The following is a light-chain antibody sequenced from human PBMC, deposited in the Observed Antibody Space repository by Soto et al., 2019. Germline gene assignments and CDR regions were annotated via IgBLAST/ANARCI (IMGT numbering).Light chain of an antibody. V-gene: IGKV3D-7*01. CDR2: GAS. J-gene: IGKJ1*01. CDR1: QSVSSSY. CDR3: QQDCNLPPT. Sequence: PVERVTLSCRASQSVSSSYLTWYQQKPGQAPSLLIYGASTRATSIPARFSGSGSGTDFTLTISSLLPEDFAVYYCQQDCNLPPTFGQGSKVEVK.